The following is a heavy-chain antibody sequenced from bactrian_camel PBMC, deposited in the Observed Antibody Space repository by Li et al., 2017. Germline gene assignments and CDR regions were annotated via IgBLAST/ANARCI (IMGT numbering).Heavy chain of an antibody. Sequence: VQLVESGGGLVHPGGSLRHSCAASGLTTNNACMAWFRQAPGKERDWVATDNGVGTTYYADSVKGRLTISRDNAKNTLYLQLNSLKTEDTAMYYCAKDLGMYGGTGMDYWGKGTQVTVS. V-gene: IGHV3S1*01. CDR2: DNGVGTT. J-gene: IGHJ7*01. D-gene: IGHD6*01. CDR1: GLTTNNAC.